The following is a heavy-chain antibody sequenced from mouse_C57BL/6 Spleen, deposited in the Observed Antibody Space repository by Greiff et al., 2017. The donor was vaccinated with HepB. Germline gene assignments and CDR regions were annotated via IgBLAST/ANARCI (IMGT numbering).Heavy chain of an antibody. V-gene: IGHV5-17*01. CDR2: ISSGSSTI. CDR1: GFTFSDYG. CDR3: ARKDYGSSKGY. J-gene: IGHJ2*01. D-gene: IGHD1-1*01. Sequence: EVKLVESGGGLVKPGGSLKLSCAASGFTFSDYGMHWVRQAPEKGLEWVAYISSGSSTIYYADTVKGRFTISRDNAKNTLFLQMTSLRSEDTAMYYCARKDYGSSKGYWGQGTTLTVSS.